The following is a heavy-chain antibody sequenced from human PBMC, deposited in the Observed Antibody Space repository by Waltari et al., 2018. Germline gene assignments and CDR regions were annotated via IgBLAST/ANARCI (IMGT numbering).Heavy chain of an antibody. D-gene: IGHD3-3*01. J-gene: IGHJ4*02. V-gene: IGHV3-30-3*01. CDR3: ARVGVEGFSVLDY. Sequence: QVQLVESGGGVVQPGRSLRLSCAASGFTFSSYAMHWVRQAPGKGRGWVAFISYEGSNKYYADAVKGRFTISRDNSKNTLYLQMNSLRAEDTAVYYCARVGVEGFSVLDYWGQGTLVTVSS. CDR2: ISYEGSNK. CDR1: GFTFSSYA.